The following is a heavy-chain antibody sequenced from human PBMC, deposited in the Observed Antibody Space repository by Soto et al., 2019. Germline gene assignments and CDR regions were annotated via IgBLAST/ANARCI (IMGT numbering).Heavy chain of an antibody. V-gene: IGHV3-23*01. D-gene: IGHD2-8*01. CDR3: AKTRGAMIYAISVYGMDV. CDR2: ISGSGGST. Sequence: TGGSQRLSYAASGFTFSSYAVSWVRQAPGKGLEWISAISGSGGSTYHADSVKGRFTISRDNSKSTLYLQINSLRAEDTAVYYCAKTRGAMIYAISVYGMDVWGQGTTVTVSS. CDR1: GFTFSSYA. J-gene: IGHJ6*02.